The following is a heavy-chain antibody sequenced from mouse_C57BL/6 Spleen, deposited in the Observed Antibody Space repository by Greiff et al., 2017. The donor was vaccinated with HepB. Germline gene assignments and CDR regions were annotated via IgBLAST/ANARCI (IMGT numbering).Heavy chain of an antibody. D-gene: IGHD1-1*01. CDR2: IDPETGGT. CDR3: TRNYGSSLAWFAY. CDR1: GYTFTDYE. Sequence: QVQLQQSGAELVRPGASVTLSCKASGYTFTDYEMHWVKQTPVHGLVWIGAIDPETGGTAYNQKFKGKAILTADKSSSTAYMELRSLTSEDSAVYYSTRNYGSSLAWFAYWGQGTLVTVSA. J-gene: IGHJ3*01. V-gene: IGHV1-15*01.